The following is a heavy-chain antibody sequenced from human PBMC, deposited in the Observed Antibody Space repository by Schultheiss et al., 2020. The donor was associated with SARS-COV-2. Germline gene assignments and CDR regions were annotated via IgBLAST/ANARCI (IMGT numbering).Heavy chain of an antibody. CDR3: AKRLGYSSGWCMDV. D-gene: IGHD6-19*01. Sequence: GESLKISCAASGFTFSSYAMSWVRQAPGKGLEWVSRISSDGSSTSYADSVEGRFTISRDNAKNTLYLQMNSLRAEDTALYYCAKRLGYSSGWCMDVWGQGTTVTVSS. V-gene: IGHV3-23*01. CDR1: GFTFSSYA. CDR2: ISSDGSST. J-gene: IGHJ6*02.